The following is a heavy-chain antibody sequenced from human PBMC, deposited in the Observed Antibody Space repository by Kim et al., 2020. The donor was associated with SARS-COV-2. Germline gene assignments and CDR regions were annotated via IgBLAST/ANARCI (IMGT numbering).Heavy chain of an antibody. CDR3: TRVSVAAIGYYYYGMDV. V-gene: IGHV3-49*02. J-gene: IGHJ6*02. Sequence: VKGRFTISRDDSKSIAYLQMNSLKTEDTAVYYCTRVSVAAIGYYYYGMDVWGQGTTVTVSS. D-gene: IGHD2-15*01.